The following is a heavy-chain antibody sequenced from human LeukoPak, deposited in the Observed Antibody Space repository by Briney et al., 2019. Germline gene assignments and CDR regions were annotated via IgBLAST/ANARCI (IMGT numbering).Heavy chain of an antibody. V-gene: IGHV3-23*01. CDR3: AREDFYVSGSYSR. CDR1: GFTFSSDA. CDR2: ISGSGGST. J-gene: IGHJ4*02. D-gene: IGHD3-10*01. Sequence: GGSLRLSCAASGFTFSSDAMSWVRQAPGKGLDWVSTISGSGGSTYYADSVKGRFTISRDNAKNSLYLQMTSLRDEDTAMYYCAREDFYVSGSYSRWGQGTLVTVSS.